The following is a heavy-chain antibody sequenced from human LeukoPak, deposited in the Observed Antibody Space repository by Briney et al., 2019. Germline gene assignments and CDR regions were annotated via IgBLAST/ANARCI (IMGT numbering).Heavy chain of an antibody. CDR2: TNHNGNVN. CDR1: GFTFSSYA. D-gene: IGHD3-16*01. J-gene: IGHJ6*02. V-gene: IGHV3-7*03. CDR3: ARGGGLDV. Sequence: GGSLRLSCAASGFTFSSYAMNWARQAPGKGLEWVASTNHNGNVNYYVDSVKGRFTISRDNAKNSLYLQMSNLRAEDTAVYFCARGGGLDVWSQGATVTVSS.